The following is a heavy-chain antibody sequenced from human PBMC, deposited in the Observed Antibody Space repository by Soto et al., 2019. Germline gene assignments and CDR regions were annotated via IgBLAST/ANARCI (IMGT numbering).Heavy chain of an antibody. D-gene: IGHD3-10*01. Sequence: GGSLRLSCTASGFTFSSYALTWIRQAPGKGLEWVSAITGGGDYTYYANSAKGRFTISRDNSKNTLYLQMNSLRAEDTAVYYCAKGSRSTYPYYLDYWGQGTLVTVSS. CDR2: ITGGGDYT. CDR1: GFTFSSYA. J-gene: IGHJ4*02. CDR3: AKGSRSTYPYYLDY. V-gene: IGHV3-23*01.